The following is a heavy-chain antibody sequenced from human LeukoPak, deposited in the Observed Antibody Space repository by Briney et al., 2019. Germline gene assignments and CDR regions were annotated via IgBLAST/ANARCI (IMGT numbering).Heavy chain of an antibody. Sequence: SQTLSLTCTVSGGSISSGDYYWSWIRQPPGKGLEWIGYIYYSGSTYFNPSLKSRVTISVDTSKNQFSLKLSSVTAADTAVYYCARDALVYGDGDHWGQGTLVTVSS. V-gene: IGHV4-30-4*01. J-gene: IGHJ4*02. CDR1: GGSISSGDYY. D-gene: IGHD4-17*01. CDR2: IYYSGST. CDR3: ARDALVYGDGDH.